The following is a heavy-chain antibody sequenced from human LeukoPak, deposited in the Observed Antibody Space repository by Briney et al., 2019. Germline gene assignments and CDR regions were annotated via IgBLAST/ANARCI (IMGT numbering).Heavy chain of an antibody. J-gene: IGHJ6*02. Sequence: GGSLRLSCAASGFTFSSYGMHWVRQAPGKGLEWVAVISYDGSNQYYADSVKGRFTISRDNSKKMLYLQMNSLRAEDTAIYYCAKEIIMIVVIKSGMDVWGQGTTVTVSS. V-gene: IGHV3-30*18. CDR2: ISYDGSNQ. D-gene: IGHD3-22*01. CDR3: AKEIIMIVVIKSGMDV. CDR1: GFTFSSYG.